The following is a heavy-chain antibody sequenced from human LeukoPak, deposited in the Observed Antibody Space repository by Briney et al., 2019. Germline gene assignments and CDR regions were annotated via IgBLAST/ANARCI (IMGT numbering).Heavy chain of an antibody. D-gene: IGHD2-2*01. J-gene: IGHJ4*02. CDR3: ARVGYCSSTSCPYFDY. V-gene: IGHV4-34*01. CDR2: INHSGSA. CDR1: GGSFSGYY. Sequence: SETLSLTCAVYGGSFSGYYWSWIRQPPGKGLEWIGEINHSGSANYNPSLKSRVTISVDTSKNQFSLKLSSVTAADTAVYYCARVGYCSSTSCPYFDYWGQGTLVTVSS.